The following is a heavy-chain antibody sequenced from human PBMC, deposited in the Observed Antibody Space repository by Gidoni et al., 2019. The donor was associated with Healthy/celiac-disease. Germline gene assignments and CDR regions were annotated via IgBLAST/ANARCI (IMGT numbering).Heavy chain of an antibody. CDR2: MNHSGST. CDR1: GGSFSGYY. V-gene: IGHV4-34*01. CDR3: ARRVRGGSGYPSPFDY. D-gene: IGHD3-3*01. J-gene: IGHJ4*02. Sequence: QVQLQQWGAGLLKPSETLSLTCAVYGGSFSGYYWSWIRQPPGKGLEWIGEMNHSGSTNYNPSLKSRVTISVDTSKNQFSLKLSSVTAADTAVYYCARRVRGGSGYPSPFDYWGQGTLVTVSS.